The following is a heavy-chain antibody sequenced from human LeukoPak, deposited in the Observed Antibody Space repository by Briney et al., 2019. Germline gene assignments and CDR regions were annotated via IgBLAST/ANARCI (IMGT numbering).Heavy chain of an antibody. D-gene: IGHD3-22*01. CDR2: ISSSSSTI. Sequence: GGSLRLSCAASGFTFSSYSMNWVRQAPGKGLEWVSYISSSSSTIYYADSVKGRFTMSRDNAKNSLFLQMNSLRDEDTAVYYCARGGSGYGDYYYFYAMDVWGQGTTVTVSS. V-gene: IGHV3-48*02. J-gene: IGHJ6*02. CDR3: ARGGSGYGDYYYFYAMDV. CDR1: GFTFSSYS.